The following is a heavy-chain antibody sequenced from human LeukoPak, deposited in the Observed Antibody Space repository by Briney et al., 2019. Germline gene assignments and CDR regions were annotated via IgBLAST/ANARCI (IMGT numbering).Heavy chain of an antibody. Sequence: GGSLRLSCAASGFSVSTNFMSWVRQAPGKGLEWVSSFCRGGSTRYVDSVKGRFTTSRDHSKNTMYLQMNSLRVEDTAVYYCARYYDSSGYTQGAFDIWGQGTMVTVS. J-gene: IGHJ3*02. CDR2: FCRGGST. CDR1: GFSVSTNF. CDR3: ARYYDSSGYTQGAFDI. D-gene: IGHD3-22*01. V-gene: IGHV3-66*02.